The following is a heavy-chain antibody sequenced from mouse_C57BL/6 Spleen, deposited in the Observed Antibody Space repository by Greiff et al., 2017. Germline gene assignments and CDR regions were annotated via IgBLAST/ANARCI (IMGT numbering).Heavy chain of an antibody. V-gene: IGHV5-9*01. J-gene: IGHJ4*01. Sequence: EVQGVESGGGLVKPGGSLKLSCAASGFTFSSYTMSWVRQTPEKRLEWVATISGGGGNTYYPDSVKGRFTISRDNAKNTLYLQMSSLRSEDTALYYCARPDGYSYYAMDYWGQGTSVTVSS. CDR3: ARPDGYSYYAMDY. D-gene: IGHD2-3*01. CDR1: GFTFSSYT. CDR2: ISGGGGNT.